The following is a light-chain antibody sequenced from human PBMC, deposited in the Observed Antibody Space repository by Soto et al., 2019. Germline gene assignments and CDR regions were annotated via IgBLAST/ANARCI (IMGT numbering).Light chain of an antibody. CDR2: NVY. J-gene: IGLJ1*01. CDR3: SAYTVSRTYV. V-gene: IGLV2-14*03. Sequence: QSVLPQPASVSGSPGQSITISCTGTRSDVGAYNFVSWHQQHPGNAPKLMIYNVYDRPSGISYRFSGSKCGNTAALTISGRQGEDEADYYCSAYTVSRTYVFGTGTKLTVL. CDR1: RSDVGAYNF.